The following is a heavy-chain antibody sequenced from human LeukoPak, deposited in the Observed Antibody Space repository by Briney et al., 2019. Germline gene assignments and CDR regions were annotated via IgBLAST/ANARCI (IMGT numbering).Heavy chain of an antibody. CDR1: GFTFTNFG. CDR3: ARVDSIGWYYFDY. CDR2: VWYDGSNK. Sequence: PGGSLRPSCAASGFTFTNFGMNWVRQAPGKGLEWVAVVWYDGSNKYYADSVKGRFTISRDNSKNTVYLQMNSLRAEDTAVYYCARVDSIGWYYFDYWGQGTLVTVSS. V-gene: IGHV3-33*01. J-gene: IGHJ4*02. D-gene: IGHD6-19*01.